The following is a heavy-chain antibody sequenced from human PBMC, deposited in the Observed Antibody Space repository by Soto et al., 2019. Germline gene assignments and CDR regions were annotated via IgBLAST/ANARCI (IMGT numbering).Heavy chain of an antibody. J-gene: IGHJ4*01. CDR1: GFSLSTSGVG. Sequence: SGPTLVNPTQTLTLTCTFSGFSLSTSGVGVGWIRQPPGKALEWLALIYWNDDKWYRPSLKSRLTVTKETSKNQVVLTMANIEPVDSGTYYCAHTVAYSSTWNYFDYWGHGTPVTVSS. CDR2: IYWNDDK. V-gene: IGHV2-5*01. CDR3: AHTVAYSSTWNYFDY. D-gene: IGHD6-13*01.